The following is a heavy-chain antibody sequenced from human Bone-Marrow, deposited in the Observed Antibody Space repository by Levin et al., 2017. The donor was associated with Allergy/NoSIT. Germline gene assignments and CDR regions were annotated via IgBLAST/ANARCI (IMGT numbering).Heavy chain of an antibody. CDR2: IYWDDDK. J-gene: IGHJ3*02. CDR3: AHSEYYNFGSGSAFDS. Sequence: VSGPTLVKPTQTLTLTCTFSGFSLSTSGVGVGWIRQPPGKALEWLALIYWDDDKRYSPSLKSRLTITKDTSKNQVVLTMTNMDPVDTATYYCAHSEYYNFGSGSAFDSWGQGTMVTVSS. V-gene: IGHV2-5*02. D-gene: IGHD3-3*01. CDR1: GFSLSTSGVG.